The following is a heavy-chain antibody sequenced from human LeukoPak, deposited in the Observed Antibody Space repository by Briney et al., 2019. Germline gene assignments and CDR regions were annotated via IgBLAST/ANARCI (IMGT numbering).Heavy chain of an antibody. CDR2: ISGSGGST. D-gene: IGHD6-6*01. CDR3: AKDTYSSSLTGFDY. CDR1: GFTFSSYA. J-gene: IGHJ4*02. Sequence: GGSLRLSCAASGFTFSSYAMSWVRQAPGKGLEWVSAISGSGGSTYYADSVKGRFTISRDNARSSLYLQMNSLRAEDTALYYCAKDTYSSSLTGFDYWGQGTLVTVSS. V-gene: IGHV3-23*01.